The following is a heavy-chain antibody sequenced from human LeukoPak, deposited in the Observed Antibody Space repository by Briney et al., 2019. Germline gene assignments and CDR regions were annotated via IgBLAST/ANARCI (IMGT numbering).Heavy chain of an antibody. J-gene: IGHJ4*02. CDR1: GGSISSSSYY. V-gene: IGHV4-39*01. D-gene: IGHD1-26*01. CDR2: IYYSGST. Sequence: SETLSLTCTVSGGSISSSSYYWGWIRQPPGKGLEWIGSIYYSGSTYYNPSLKSRVTISVDTSKNQFSLKLSSVTAVDTAVYYCARLTTSWYYFDYWGQGTLVTVSS. CDR3: ARLTTSWYYFDY.